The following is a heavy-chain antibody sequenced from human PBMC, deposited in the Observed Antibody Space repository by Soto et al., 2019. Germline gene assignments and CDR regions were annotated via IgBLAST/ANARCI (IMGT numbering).Heavy chain of an antibody. CDR1: DSPMRAYY. D-gene: IGHD5-18*01. CDR3: ARERGGYNFGYADS. Sequence: QVQLQESGPGLVMPSETLSLTCTVSDSPMRAYYWSWIRQLPGKGLEWLGYTHDSGRTSYSPSLKGRVSMSVDTPKNKFSLNLSSVTTGDPAVYYCARERGGYNFGYADSWGQGLLVTVSS. CDR2: THDSGRT. J-gene: IGHJ1*01. V-gene: IGHV4-59*01.